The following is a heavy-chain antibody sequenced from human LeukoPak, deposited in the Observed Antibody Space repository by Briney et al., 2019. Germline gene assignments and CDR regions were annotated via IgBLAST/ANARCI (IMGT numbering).Heavy chain of an antibody. J-gene: IGHJ5*02. CDR3: VRDDVSP. Sequence: ASVKVSCKTSGYTFTGYYIHWVRQALGQGLEWMGWINPNSGGTNYAQNFQGRVTMTRDTSISTAYMELSRLRSDDTAVYYCVRDDVSPWGQGTLVTVSS. CDR2: INPNSGGT. V-gene: IGHV1-2*02. CDR1: GYTFTGYY.